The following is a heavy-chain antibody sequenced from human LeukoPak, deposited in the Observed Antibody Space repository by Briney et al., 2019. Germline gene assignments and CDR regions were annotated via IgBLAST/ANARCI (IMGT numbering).Heavy chain of an antibody. Sequence: PSETLSLTCTVSGGSISGYSWSWIRQSPGGGLEWIGYIYYSGDTAYNPSLRSRVTMSVDTSKNQLSLQLSSMTTADTAVYYCASSSYSSSWYFAAFDIWGQGTMVTVSS. CDR2: IYYSGDT. J-gene: IGHJ3*02. CDR1: GGSISGYS. D-gene: IGHD6-13*01. V-gene: IGHV4-59*01. CDR3: ASSSYSSSWYFAAFDI.